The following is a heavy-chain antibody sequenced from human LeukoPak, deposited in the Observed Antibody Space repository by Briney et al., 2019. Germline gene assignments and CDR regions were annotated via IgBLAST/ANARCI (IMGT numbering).Heavy chain of an antibody. J-gene: IGHJ4*02. V-gene: IGHV3-48*02. CDR2: ISSSSSTI. Sequence: GGSLRLSCAASGFTFSSYEMNWVRQAPGKGLEWVSYISSSSSTIYYADSVKGRFTISRDNAKNSLYLQMNSLRDEDTAVYYCARVGYSSSWYLVDYWGQGTLVTVSS. D-gene: IGHD6-13*01. CDR1: GFTFSSYE. CDR3: ARVGYSSSWYLVDY.